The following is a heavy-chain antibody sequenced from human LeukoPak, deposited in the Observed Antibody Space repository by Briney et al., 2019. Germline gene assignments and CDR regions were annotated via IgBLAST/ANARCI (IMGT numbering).Heavy chain of an antibody. Sequence: SVKVSCKASGGTFSSYAVSWVRQAPGQGLEWMGRIIPILGIANYAQKFQGRVTITADKSTSTAYMELSSLRSEDTAVYYCARDPGYGDYLTFDYWGQGTLVTVSS. CDR2: IIPILGIA. V-gene: IGHV1-69*04. D-gene: IGHD4-17*01. CDR1: GGTFSSYA. CDR3: ARDPGYGDYLTFDY. J-gene: IGHJ4*02.